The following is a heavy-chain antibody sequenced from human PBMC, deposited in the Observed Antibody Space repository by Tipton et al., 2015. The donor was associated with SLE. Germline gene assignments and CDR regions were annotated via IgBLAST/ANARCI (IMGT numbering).Heavy chain of an antibody. D-gene: IGHD2-21*01. V-gene: IGHV1-69*05. CDR3: ARGGAPYCGADCYLHH. Sequence: QRVQSGADVKKPGSSVKVSCQASGGTFGSYDFNWVRQAPGQGLEWMGGIIPMLGRPTYAEKFKGRVSITTDESTNTAYMELNSLRSEDTAVYYCARGGAPYCGADCYLHHWDQGTLVTVSS. J-gene: IGHJ5*02. CDR1: GGTFGSYD. CDR2: IIPMLGRP.